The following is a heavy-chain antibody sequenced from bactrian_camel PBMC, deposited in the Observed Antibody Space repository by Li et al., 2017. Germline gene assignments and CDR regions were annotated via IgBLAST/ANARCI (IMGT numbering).Heavy chain of an antibody. CDR1: GFRIRNYC. CDR2: IDSSGNAGST. D-gene: IGHD5*01. V-gene: IGHV3S26*01. Sequence: HVQLVESGGGSVQAGGSLRLSCAVSGFRIRNYCMAWYRQVPGQERVGVAAIDSSGNAGSTSYVDSVEGRVTISKEPDFYTLVLQMNNLKAEDTAMYYCGADLGYCNRGLRYGMQYNGRGTQVTVS. J-gene: IGHJ7*01.